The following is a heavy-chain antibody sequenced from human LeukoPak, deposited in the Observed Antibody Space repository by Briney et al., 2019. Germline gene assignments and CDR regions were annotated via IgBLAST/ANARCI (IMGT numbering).Heavy chain of an antibody. V-gene: IGHV1-24*01. J-gene: IGHJ4*02. CDR2: FDPEDGET. CDR3: ATDFGSGWYVGY. CDR1: GYTLTELS. Sequence: GASVKVSCRVSGYTLTELSMHWVRQAPGKGLEWMGGFDPEDGETIYAQKFQGRVTMTEDTSTDTAYMELSSLRSEDTAVYYCATDFGSGWYVGYWGQGTLVTVSS. D-gene: IGHD6-19*01.